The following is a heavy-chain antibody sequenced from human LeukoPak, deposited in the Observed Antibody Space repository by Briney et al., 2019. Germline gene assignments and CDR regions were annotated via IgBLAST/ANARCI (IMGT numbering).Heavy chain of an antibody. J-gene: IGHJ4*02. V-gene: IGHV3-23*01. CDR1: GFTFSNDA. CDR2: ISGTSGTI. D-gene: IGHD2-15*01. CDR3: SKRMRDPRASYY. Sequence: GGSLRLSCAASGFTFSNDAMSWVRQAPGKGLEWVSGISGTSGTINYAAPVKGRFTISRDNSKNTLYLQMNSLRVDDMAVYYCSKRMRDPRASYYWGQGTLVTVSS.